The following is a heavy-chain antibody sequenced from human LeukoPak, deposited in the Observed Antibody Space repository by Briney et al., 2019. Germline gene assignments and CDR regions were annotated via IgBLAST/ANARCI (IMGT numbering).Heavy chain of an antibody. D-gene: IGHD3-22*01. CDR1: GYTLTELS. Sequence: ASVKVSYKVSGYTLTELSMHWVRQAPGKGLEWMGGFDPEDGETIYAQKFQGRVTMTEDTSTDTAYMELSSLRSEDTAVYYCATPWYYYDSSGAPGLYFQHWGQGTLVTVSS. V-gene: IGHV1-24*01. CDR2: FDPEDGET. CDR3: ATPWYYYDSSGAPGLYFQH. J-gene: IGHJ1*01.